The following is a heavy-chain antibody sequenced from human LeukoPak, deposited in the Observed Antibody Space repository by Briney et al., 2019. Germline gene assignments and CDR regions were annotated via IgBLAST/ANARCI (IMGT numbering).Heavy chain of an antibody. D-gene: IGHD3-10*01. CDR1: GFTFRNYV. J-gene: IGHJ4*02. Sequence: GGSLRLSCAASGFTFRNYVIHWVRRAPGKGLEWVAATSSDLNVKLYADSVKGRFTISRDNSRSTLYLQMNSLRPEDTAIYYCAREGYYGSGSPPSLYFDYWGQGTLVTVSS. CDR3: AREGYYGSGSPPSLYFDY. V-gene: IGHV3-30-3*01. CDR2: TSSDLNVK.